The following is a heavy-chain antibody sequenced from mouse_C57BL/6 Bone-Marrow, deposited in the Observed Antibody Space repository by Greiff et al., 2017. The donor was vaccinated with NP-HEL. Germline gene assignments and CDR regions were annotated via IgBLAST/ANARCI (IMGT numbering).Heavy chain of an antibody. CDR1: GYTFTSYW. CDR3: AREGSYYFDY. V-gene: IGHV1-59*01. Sequence: QVQLQQPGAELVRPGTSVKLSCKASGYTFTSYWMHWVKQRPGQGLEWIGVIDPSDSYTNYNQKFKGKATLTVDTSSSPASLQLSSLPSADSAVDYCAREGSYYFDYGGRGTTLTVSA. CDR2: IDPSDSYT. J-gene: IGHJ2*01.